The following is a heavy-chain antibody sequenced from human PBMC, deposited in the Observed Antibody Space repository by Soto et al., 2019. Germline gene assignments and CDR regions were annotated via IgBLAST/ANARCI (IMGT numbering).Heavy chain of an antibody. Sequence: GESLKISCKGSGYSFTRYWISWVRQMPGKGLEWMGIIYPGDSDISYSPSFQGQVIISADKSISTAYLQWSSLKASDTAMYYCAILSSYIHSGGSYNRHDAFDIWGQGAMVT. CDR3: AILSSYIHSGGSYNRHDAFDI. CDR1: GYSFTRYW. D-gene: IGHD2-21*01. J-gene: IGHJ3*02. V-gene: IGHV5-51*01. CDR2: IYPGDSDI.